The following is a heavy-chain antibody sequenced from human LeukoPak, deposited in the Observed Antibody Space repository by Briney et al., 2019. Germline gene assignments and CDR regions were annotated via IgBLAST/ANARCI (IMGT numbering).Heavy chain of an antibody. CDR2: ISGSGGST. CDR3: AKDKDFHSRNSFDY. D-gene: IGHD3/OR15-3a*01. CDR1: GFTFRNYA. J-gene: IGHJ4*02. Sequence: GGSLRLSCAASGFTFRNYAMNWVRQAPGKGLEWVSAISGSGGSTYYADSVKGRFTISRDNSRNTLYLQMNSLRAEDTAVYYCAKDKDFHSRNSFDYWAREPWSPSPQ. V-gene: IGHV3-23*01.